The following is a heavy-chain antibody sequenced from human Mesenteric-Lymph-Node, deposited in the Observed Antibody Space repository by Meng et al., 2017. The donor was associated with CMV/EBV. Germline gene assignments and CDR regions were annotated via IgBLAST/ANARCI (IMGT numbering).Heavy chain of an antibody. CDR1: GFTFSSYW. J-gene: IGHJ6*02. Sequence: GGSLRPSCSASGFTFSSYWMSWFRQAPGKGLEWVANINQGGSNKSYVDAVKGRFTISRNNVKSSLYLLMDNLRAEDMATYFCAGNSGSHFYFHGMDVWGQGTTVTVSS. CDR3: AGNSGSHFYFHGMDV. V-gene: IGHV3-7*01. CDR2: INQGGSNK. D-gene: IGHD1-26*01.